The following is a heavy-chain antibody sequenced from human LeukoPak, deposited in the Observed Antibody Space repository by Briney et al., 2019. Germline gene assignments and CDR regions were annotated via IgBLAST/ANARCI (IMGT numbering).Heavy chain of an antibody. Sequence: GGSLRLSCAASGFTFSSYAMSWVRQAPGKGLEWVSAISGSGGSTYYADSVKGRFTIYRDNSKNTLYLQMNSLRAEDTAVYYCAKDMGHKGCSSTSCYPSFDYWGQGTLVTVSS. CDR1: GFTFSSYA. CDR3: AKDMGHKGCSSTSCYPSFDY. V-gene: IGHV3-23*01. J-gene: IGHJ4*02. D-gene: IGHD2-2*01. CDR2: ISGSGGST.